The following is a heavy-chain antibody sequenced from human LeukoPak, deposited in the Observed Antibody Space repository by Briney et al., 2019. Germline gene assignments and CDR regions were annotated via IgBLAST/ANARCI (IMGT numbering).Heavy chain of an antibody. CDR1: GDTFTGYY. V-gene: IGHV1-46*01. J-gene: IGHJ4*02. D-gene: IGHD5-18*01. Sequence: VASVKVSCKASGDTFTGYYIHWVRQAPGQGLEWMGIINPSGGSTSYAQKFQGRVTMTRDTSTSTVYMELSSLRSEDTAVYYCARAGYSYGQYYFDYWGQGTLVTVSS. CDR2: INPSGGST. CDR3: ARAGYSYGQYYFDY.